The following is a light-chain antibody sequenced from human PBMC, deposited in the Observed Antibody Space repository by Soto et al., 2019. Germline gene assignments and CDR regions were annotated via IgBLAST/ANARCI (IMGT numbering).Light chain of an antibody. CDR2: ASF. J-gene: IGKJ3*01. CDR3: QQTFTLPGS. CDR1: QSIRNF. V-gene: IGKV1-39*01. Sequence: DIQMTQSPSSLSASVGDRVKISCRASQSIRNFVNWYQQKPGKAPKLLIYASFYLQSGVPSRFSGSGSGTDFALTISGLEADDFAIYYCQQTFTLPGSFGPGTTVDIK.